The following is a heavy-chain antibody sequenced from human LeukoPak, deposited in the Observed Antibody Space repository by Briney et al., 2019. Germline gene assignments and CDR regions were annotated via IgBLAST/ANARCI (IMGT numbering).Heavy chain of an antibody. CDR2: NYYSGST. J-gene: IGHJ6*03. CDR1: GGSISSSSYY. CDR3: ARAGYYDSSGYLRYYYYYMDV. V-gene: IGHV4-39*07. Sequence: PSETLSLTCTVSGGSISSSSYYWGWIRQPPGKGLEWIGSNYYSGSTNYNPSLKSRVTISVDTSKNQFSLKLSSVTAADTAVYYCARAGYYDSSGYLRYYYYYMDVWGKGTTVTVSS. D-gene: IGHD3-22*01.